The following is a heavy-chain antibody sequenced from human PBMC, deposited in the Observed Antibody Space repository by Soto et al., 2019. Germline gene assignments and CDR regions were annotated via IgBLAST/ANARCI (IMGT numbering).Heavy chain of an antibody. V-gene: IGHV4-39*01. D-gene: IGHD5-18*01. CDR3: ARPSSGYTYGGGFDY. Sequence: QLQLQESGPGLVKPSETLSLTCTVSGASISSDSYYWGWIRQPPGKGLECIGSVYNSGRTYYNPSLESRVTISVDTSKSQFSLNLRSVTAADTAVYSCARPSSGYTYGGGFDYWGQGTLVTVSS. CDR1: GASISSDSYY. CDR2: VYNSGRT. J-gene: IGHJ4*02.